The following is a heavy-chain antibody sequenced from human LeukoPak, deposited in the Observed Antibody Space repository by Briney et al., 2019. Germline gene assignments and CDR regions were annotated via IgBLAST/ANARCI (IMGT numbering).Heavy chain of an antibody. CDR2: ISSSSSYI. V-gene: IGHV3-21*01. Sequence: GGSLRLSCAASGFTFGSYEMNWVRQAPGKGLEWVSSISSSSSYIYYADSVKGRFTISRDNAKNSLYLQMNSLRAEDTAVYYCARHEGSSSWYSLDYWGQGTLVTVSS. J-gene: IGHJ4*02. D-gene: IGHD6-13*01. CDR1: GFTFGSYE. CDR3: ARHEGSSSWYSLDY.